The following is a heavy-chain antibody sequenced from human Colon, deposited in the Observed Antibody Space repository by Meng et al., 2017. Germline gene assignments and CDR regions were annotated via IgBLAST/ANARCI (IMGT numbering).Heavy chain of an antibody. Sequence: HVRLVQSGNEVKKPGASVKVSCKTSGFSFVGYYIHWLRQAPGQGFEWIGWVVPSSGATIYAPKFLGRVTLTRDTSITTAYMELTSLTSDDTAVYYCARSDPQLDAWGQGTLVTVSS. J-gene: IGHJ5*02. CDR3: ARSDPQLDA. CDR2: VVPSSGAT. D-gene: IGHD1-1*01. CDR1: GFSFVGYY. V-gene: IGHV1-2*02.